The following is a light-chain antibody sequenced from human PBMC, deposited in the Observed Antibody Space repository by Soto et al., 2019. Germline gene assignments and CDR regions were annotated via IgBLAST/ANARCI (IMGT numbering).Light chain of an antibody. J-gene: IGKJ1*01. V-gene: IGKV3-15*01. CDR1: QSVSSN. Sequence: EIVMTQSPATLSVSPGARATLSCRASQSVSSNLAWYQQKPGQAPRLLLYGASTRATGIPDRFSCSGSGTDITLTVSSLESEDFAVYYCKQYNKWAGKFGQGTKVEIK. CDR3: KQYNKWAGK. CDR2: GAS.